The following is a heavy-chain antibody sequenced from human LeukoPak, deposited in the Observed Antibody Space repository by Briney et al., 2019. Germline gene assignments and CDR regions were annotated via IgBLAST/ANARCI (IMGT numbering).Heavy chain of an antibody. J-gene: IGHJ4*02. Sequence: GGSLRLSCAASGFTFSSYWMSWVRQAPGKGLEGVANMNQDGSEKYYVDSVKGRFTISRDNAKNSLYLQMNSLRAEDTAVYYCARAYGSGSYSLSPDYWGQGTLVTVSS. CDR2: MNQDGSEK. D-gene: IGHD3-10*01. CDR3: ARAYGSGSYSLSPDY. V-gene: IGHV3-7*04. CDR1: GFTFSSYW.